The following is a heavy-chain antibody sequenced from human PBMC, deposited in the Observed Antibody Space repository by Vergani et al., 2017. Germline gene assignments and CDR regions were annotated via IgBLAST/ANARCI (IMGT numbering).Heavy chain of an antibody. D-gene: IGHD1-26*01. J-gene: IGHJ6*03. Sequence: VQLVESGGCLVQPGGSLRLSCTASGFTFSNYWMQWVRQAPGKGLMWVSRINSDGDSTSYADSVKGRFTISRDNAKNTLYLQMDSLRAEDTAVYYCARDGWELLDYFYYMDVWGKGTTVTVSS. CDR1: GFTFSNYW. CDR3: ARDGWELLDYFYYMDV. CDR2: INSDGDST. V-gene: IGHV3-74*01.